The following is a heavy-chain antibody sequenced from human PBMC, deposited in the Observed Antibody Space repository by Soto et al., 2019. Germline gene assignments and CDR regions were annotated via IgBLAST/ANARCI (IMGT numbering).Heavy chain of an antibody. CDR3: ARDGSCSGGSCQRHNWFDP. V-gene: IGHV1-18*04. CDR1: GYTCTSYG. J-gene: IGHJ5*02. Sequence: QVQLVQSGDEVKKPGASVKVSCKASGYTCTSYGISWVRQAPGQGLEWMGWISAYNGNTNYAQKLQGRVTMTTDTSTSTAYMELRSLRSDDTAVYYCARDGSCSGGSCQRHNWFDPWGQGTLVTVSS. D-gene: IGHD2-15*01. CDR2: ISAYNGNT.